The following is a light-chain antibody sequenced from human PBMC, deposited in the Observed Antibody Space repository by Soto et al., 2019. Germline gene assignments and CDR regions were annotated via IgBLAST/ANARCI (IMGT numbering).Light chain of an antibody. Sequence: QSALTQPASVSGSPGQSITISCTGTSSDVGSYNLVSWYQQHPGKAPKLMIYEVNKRPSGVSNRFSGSKSGNTASLTISGLQAEDEADYYCCSYERSSTLYVFGSGTKVTVL. CDR3: CSYERSSTLYV. CDR1: SSDVGSYNL. V-gene: IGLV2-23*02. CDR2: EVN. J-gene: IGLJ1*01.